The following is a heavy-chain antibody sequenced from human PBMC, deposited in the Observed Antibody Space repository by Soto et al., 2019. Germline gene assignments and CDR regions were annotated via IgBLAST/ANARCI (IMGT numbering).Heavy chain of an antibody. CDR1: GGTFSSYA. CDR2: IIPIFGTA. J-gene: IGHJ4*02. Sequence: SVKVSCKASGGTFSSYAISWVRQAPGQGLEWMGGIIPIFGTANYARKFQGRVTITADESTSTAYMELSSLRSEDTAVYYCASPDYGDYATGSFDYWGQGTLVTVSS. V-gene: IGHV1-69*13. D-gene: IGHD4-17*01. CDR3: ASPDYGDYATGSFDY.